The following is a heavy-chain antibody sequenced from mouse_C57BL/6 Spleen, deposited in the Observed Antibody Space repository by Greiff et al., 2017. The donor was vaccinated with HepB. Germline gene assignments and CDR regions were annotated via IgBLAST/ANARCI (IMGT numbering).Heavy chain of an antibody. Sequence: EVKLVESGGDLVKPGGSLKLSCAASGFTFSSYGMSWVRQTPDKRLEWVATISSGGSYTYYPDSVKGRFTISRDNAKNTLYLQMSSLKSEDTAMYYCASSMVNYFDYWGQGTTLTVSS. CDR3: ASSMVNYFDY. V-gene: IGHV5-6*01. CDR2: ISSGGSYT. D-gene: IGHD2-2*01. J-gene: IGHJ2*01. CDR1: GFTFSSYG.